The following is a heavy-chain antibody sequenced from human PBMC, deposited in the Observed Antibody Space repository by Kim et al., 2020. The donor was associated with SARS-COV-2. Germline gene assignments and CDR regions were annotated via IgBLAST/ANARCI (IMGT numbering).Heavy chain of an antibody. V-gene: IGHV4-59*08. Sequence: SETLSLTCTVSGGSISSYYWSWIRQPPGKGLEWIAYIYYTGSTNYNPSLKSRVTIAVDTYKNQFSLKLSSVTAADTAVYYCARHADYSPCFDSWGQGTLVTVSS. CDR1: GGSISSYY. CDR3: ARHADYSPCFDS. CDR2: IYYTGST. J-gene: IGHJ4*02. D-gene: IGHD4-4*01.